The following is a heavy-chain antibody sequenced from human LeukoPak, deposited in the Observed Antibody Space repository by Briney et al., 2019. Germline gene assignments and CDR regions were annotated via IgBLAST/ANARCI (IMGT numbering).Heavy chain of an antibody. CDR3: AKDRIPYYGDYGGLDY. J-gene: IGHJ4*02. D-gene: IGHD4-17*01. CDR1: GFTFSSYG. Sequence: GGSLRLSCAASGFTFSSYGMHWVRQAPGKGLEWVAFIRYDGSNKYYADSVKGRFAISRDNSKNTLYLQMNSLRAEDTAVYYCAKDRIPYYGDYGGLDYWGQGTLVTVSS. CDR2: IRYDGSNK. V-gene: IGHV3-30*02.